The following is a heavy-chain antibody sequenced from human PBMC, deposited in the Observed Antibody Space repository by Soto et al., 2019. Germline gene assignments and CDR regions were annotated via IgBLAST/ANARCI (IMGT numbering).Heavy chain of an antibody. CDR1: GGSISSGDYY. J-gene: IGHJ5*02. D-gene: IGHD1-26*01. CDR2: IYYSGSS. V-gene: IGHV4-30-4*01. Sequence: SETLSLTCTVSGGSISSGDYYWSWFRQPPGKGLEWIGYIYYSGSSYYNPSLNSRVTISVDTSKNQFSLKLSSVTAADTAVYYCARGSYSGSYYSFDPWGQGTLVT. CDR3: ARGSYSGSYYSFDP.